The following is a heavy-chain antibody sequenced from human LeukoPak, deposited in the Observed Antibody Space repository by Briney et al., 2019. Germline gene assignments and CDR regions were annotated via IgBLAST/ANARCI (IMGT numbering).Heavy chain of an antibody. D-gene: IGHD3-22*01. CDR3: AKEIRITMIVVDYYYGMDV. CDR2: ISYDGSNK. CDR1: GFTFSSYA. J-gene: IGHJ6*02. Sequence: GRSLRLSCAASGFTFSSYAMHWVRQAPGKGLEWVAVISYDGSNKYYADSVKGRSTISRDNSKNTLYLQMNSLRAEDTAVYYCAKEIRITMIVVDYYYGMDVWGQGTTVTVSS. V-gene: IGHV3-30-3*01.